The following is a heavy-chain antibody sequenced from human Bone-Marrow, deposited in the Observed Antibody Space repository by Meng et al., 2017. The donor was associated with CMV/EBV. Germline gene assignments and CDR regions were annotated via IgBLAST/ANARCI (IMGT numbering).Heavy chain of an antibody. CDR2: VRYDGNNK. J-gene: IGHJ4*02. Sequence: GGSLRLSCAASGFTFSDYGMHWVRQAPGKGLEWVAYVRYDGNNKNSADSVKGRFTISRDNSKNTLYLQMNSLRAEDTAVYYCAKVVPGYCSTTSCSPDHWGQGTLVTVSS. D-gene: IGHD2-2*01. CDR3: AKVVPGYCSTTSCSPDH. CDR1: GFTFSDYG. V-gene: IGHV3-30*02.